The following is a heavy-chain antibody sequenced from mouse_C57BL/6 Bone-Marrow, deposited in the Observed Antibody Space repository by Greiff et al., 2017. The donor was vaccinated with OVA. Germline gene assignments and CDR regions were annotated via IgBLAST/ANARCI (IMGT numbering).Heavy chain of an antibody. CDR2: IDPNSGGT. D-gene: IGHD2-4*01. CDR1: GYTFTSYW. Sequence: VQLQQPGAELVKPGASVKLSCKASGYTFTSYWMHWVKQRPGRGLEWIGRIDPNSGGTKYNEKFKSKATLTVDKPSSPAYMQLSSLTSEDSAVYYCARKGGLGAWFAYWGQGTLVTVSA. CDR3: ARKGGLGAWFAY. J-gene: IGHJ3*01. V-gene: IGHV1-72*01.